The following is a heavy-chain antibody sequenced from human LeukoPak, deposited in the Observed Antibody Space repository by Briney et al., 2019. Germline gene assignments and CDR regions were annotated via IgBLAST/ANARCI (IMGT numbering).Heavy chain of an antibody. J-gene: IGHJ4*02. CDR1: EFTFSSYR. D-gene: IGHD3-10*01. CDR3: ARELSRTGTFDY. CDR2: INEAGVEK. Sequence: PGGSLRLSCEASEFTFSSYRMHWVRQPPGKGLEWVANINEAGVEKYHVDSVKGRFTIFRDNAKDSLYLQMNNLRAEDTAVYYCARELSRTGTFDYWGQGTLVTVSS. V-gene: IGHV3-7*03.